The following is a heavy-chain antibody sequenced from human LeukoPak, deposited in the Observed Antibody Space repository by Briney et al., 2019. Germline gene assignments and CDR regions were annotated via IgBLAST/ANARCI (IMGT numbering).Heavy chain of an antibody. D-gene: IGHD1-14*01. Sequence: GGSLRLSCAASGFTIITNDMTWVRQAPGKGLEWVSVLYSDGNTKYADSVQGRFTISRDNSKNTLYLEMNSLSPDDTAVYYCARGVEPLAANTLAYWGQGTLVTVSS. J-gene: IGHJ4*02. CDR2: LYSDGNT. CDR1: GFTIITND. V-gene: IGHV3-53*01. CDR3: ARGVEPLAANTLAY.